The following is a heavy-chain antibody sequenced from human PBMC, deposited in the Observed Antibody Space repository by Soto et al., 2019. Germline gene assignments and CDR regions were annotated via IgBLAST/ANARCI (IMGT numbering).Heavy chain of an antibody. D-gene: IGHD1-1*01. CDR3: ARYPATTSKIDH. Sequence: QVQLVESGGGLVEPGGSLRLSCTASGFTFSDHHMSWIRQAPGKGLEWVAYISTGGSTLYYADSVKGRFTISRDNAKNSPYLQMSSLRAEDTALYYCARYPATTSKIDHWGQGTQVTVSS. CDR2: ISTGGSTL. J-gene: IGHJ4*02. CDR1: GFTFSDHH. V-gene: IGHV3-11*01.